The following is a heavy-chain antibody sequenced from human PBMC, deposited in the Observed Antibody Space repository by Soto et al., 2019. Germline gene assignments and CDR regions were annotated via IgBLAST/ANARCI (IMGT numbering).Heavy chain of an antibody. V-gene: IGHV4-31*03. J-gene: IGHJ6*02. CDR3: ASSPGGRRQPGYYYYGMDV. CDR1: GGAIISGGYY. D-gene: IGHD2-15*01. Sequence: SETLSLTCTVSGGAIISGGYYWSWIRQHPGKGLEWIGYIYDSGSPYYNPYLKSRVTISVDTSKNQFSLKLSSVTAADTAVYYCASSPGGRRQPGYYYYGMDVWGQGTTVTVSS. CDR2: IYDSGSP.